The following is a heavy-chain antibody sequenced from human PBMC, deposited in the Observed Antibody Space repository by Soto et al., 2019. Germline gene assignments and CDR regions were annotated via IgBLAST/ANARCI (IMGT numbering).Heavy chain of an antibody. Sequence: ASVKVSCKASGGTFSSYAISWVRQAPGQGLEWMGGIIPIFGTANYAQKFQGRVTITADESTSTAYMELSSLRSEDTAVYYCARGDSGYDLNYYYYGMDVWGQGTTVTVSS. V-gene: IGHV1-69*13. CDR3: ARGDSGYDLNYYYYGMDV. J-gene: IGHJ6*02. CDR2: IIPIFGTA. D-gene: IGHD5-12*01. CDR1: GGTFSSYA.